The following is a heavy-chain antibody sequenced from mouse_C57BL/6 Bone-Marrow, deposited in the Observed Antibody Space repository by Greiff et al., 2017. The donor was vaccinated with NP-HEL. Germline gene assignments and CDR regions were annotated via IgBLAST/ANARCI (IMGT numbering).Heavy chain of an antibody. J-gene: IGHJ4*01. CDR3: ASLGVRRVYAMDY. V-gene: IGHV1-81*01. D-gene: IGHD2-14*01. Sequence: QVQLQQSGAELARPGASVKLSCKASGYSFTSYGISWVKQRTGQGLEWIGEIYPRSGNTYYNEKFKGKATLTADKSSSTEYMELRSLTSEDSAVYFCASLGVRRVYAMDYWGQGTSVTVSS. CDR2: IYPRSGNT. CDR1: GYSFTSYG.